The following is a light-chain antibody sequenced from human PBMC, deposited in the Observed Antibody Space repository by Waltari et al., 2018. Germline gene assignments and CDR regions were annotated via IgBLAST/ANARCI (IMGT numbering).Light chain of an antibody. CDR2: SAS. J-gene: IGKJ1*01. V-gene: IGKV1-39*01. CDR1: QSIGNY. Sequence: DIQMTQSPSSLSAVVGDRVTITCRASQSIGNYLNWYQQKPGKAPQLLIYSASSLQSGVPSRFSGRGSGTEFSLTIRGLQPDDFATYYCQESYSSPPSTFGQGTKVDIK. CDR3: QESYSSPPST.